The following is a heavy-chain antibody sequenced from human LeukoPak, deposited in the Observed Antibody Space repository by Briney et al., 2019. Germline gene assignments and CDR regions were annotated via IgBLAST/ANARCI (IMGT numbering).Heavy chain of an antibody. CDR1: GFTLSSYA. Sequence: GGSLRLSCAASGFTLSSYAMNWVRQAPGKGLEWVSSISRSSAYIYYADSVKGRFTISRDNAKNSLYLQMNSLRAEDTAVYYCASFPPYMVRTDAFDIWGQGTMVTVSS. J-gene: IGHJ3*02. CDR2: ISRSSAYI. CDR3: ASFPPYMVRTDAFDI. V-gene: IGHV3-21*01. D-gene: IGHD3-10*01.